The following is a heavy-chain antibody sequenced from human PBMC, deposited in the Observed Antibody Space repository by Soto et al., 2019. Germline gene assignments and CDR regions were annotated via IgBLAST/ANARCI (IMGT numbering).Heavy chain of an antibody. Sequence: GGSLRLSCAASGFTFSTYGMHWVRQAPGKGLEWVAFIQYHGINKDYADSVKGRFTISRDNSRNTLYLQMNSLRAEDTAVYYCARGLDYDSSGYYLDFWGQGALVTVSS. CDR3: ARGLDYDSSGYYLDF. CDR1: GFTFSTYG. D-gene: IGHD3-22*01. V-gene: IGHV3-30*02. J-gene: IGHJ4*02. CDR2: IQYHGINK.